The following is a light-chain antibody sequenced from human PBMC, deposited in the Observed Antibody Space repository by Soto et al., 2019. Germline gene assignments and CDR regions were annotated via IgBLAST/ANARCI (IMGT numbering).Light chain of an antibody. Sequence: DIRVTQSPSYLSASVGDKVTLTCRASQSISGYLNWYHQKPGKAPAMVIHTSSTLQSGVPSRYRGTRSGTDFTLTISSLQPEDFGTFFCQQSYTTPYPFGQGTKVDI. CDR2: TSS. CDR3: QQSYTTPYP. V-gene: IGKV1-39*01. J-gene: IGKJ2*01. CDR1: QSISGY.